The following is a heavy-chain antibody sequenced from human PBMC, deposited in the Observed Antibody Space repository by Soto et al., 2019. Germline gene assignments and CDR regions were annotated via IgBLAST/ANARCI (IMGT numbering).Heavy chain of an antibody. V-gene: IGHV3-48*02. D-gene: IGHD3-10*01. J-gene: IGHJ4*02. CDR2: ITNTGGTI. CDR1: GVTFSSYI. Sequence: GGSQSLSCSASGVTFSSYIMNWVRQAPGKGLEWVSYITNTGGTIYHAASVKGRFTISRDNAKNSLFLQMNSLRDEDTAVYYCVRDHLWAFDYWGQGIMVTVSS. CDR3: VRDHLWAFDY.